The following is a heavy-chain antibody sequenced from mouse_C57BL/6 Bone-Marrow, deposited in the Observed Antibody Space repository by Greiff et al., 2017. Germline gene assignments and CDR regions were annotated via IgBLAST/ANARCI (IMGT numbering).Heavy chain of an antibody. CDR2: ISSCSSTI. CDR3: ARGYYVGY. Sequence: EVQLVESGGGLVKPGGSLKLSCAASGFTFSDYGMHWVRQAPEKGLEWVAYISSCSSTIHYADTVKGRFTISRDNAKYTLFLQMTSLRSEDTAMYYCARGYYVGYWGQGTTLTVSS. J-gene: IGHJ2*01. V-gene: IGHV5-17*01. CDR1: GFTFSDYG.